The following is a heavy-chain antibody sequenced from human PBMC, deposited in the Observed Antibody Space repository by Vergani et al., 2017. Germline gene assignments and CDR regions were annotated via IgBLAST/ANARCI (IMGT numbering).Heavy chain of an antibody. D-gene: IGHD3-16*01. Sequence: QVQILQSGGGVVQPGGSLRLSCTLSGFTLNTYGIHWVRQAPGKGLEWVSFIRYDGSSEYYGDSVKGRFTISRDKSQNTVNLQMNSLRTDDTAVYFCANSVIAGNGGVAYFGMDVWGRGTTVTVSS. CDR2: IRYDGSSE. CDR3: ANSVIAGNGGVAYFGMDV. V-gene: IGHV3-30*02. CDR1: GFTLNTYG. J-gene: IGHJ6*02.